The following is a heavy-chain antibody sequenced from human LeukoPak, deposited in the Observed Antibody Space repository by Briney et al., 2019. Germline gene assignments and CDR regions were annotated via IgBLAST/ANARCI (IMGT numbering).Heavy chain of an antibody. Sequence: ASVKVSCKASGYTFTSYYMHWVRQAPGQGLEWMGIINPSGGSTSYAQKFQGRVTITRNTSISTAYMELSSLRSEDTAVYYCARGSRNWGAFDIWGQGTMVTVSS. CDR1: GYTFTSYY. J-gene: IGHJ3*02. D-gene: IGHD7-27*01. V-gene: IGHV1-46*01. CDR2: INPSGGST. CDR3: ARGSRNWGAFDI.